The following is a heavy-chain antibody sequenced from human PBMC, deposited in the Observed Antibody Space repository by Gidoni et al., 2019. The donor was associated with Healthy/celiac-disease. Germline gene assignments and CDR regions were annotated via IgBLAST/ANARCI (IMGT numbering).Heavy chain of an antibody. CDR1: GGSISSGGYS. D-gene: IGHD3-10*01. J-gene: IGHJ4*02. Sequence: QLQLQESGSGLVKPSQTLSLTCAVSGGSISSGGYSWSWLRQPPGKGLEWIGYIYHSGSTYYNPSLKSRVTISVDRSKNQFSLKLSSVTAADTAVYYCARAGDVWFGELSFDYWGQGTLVTVSS. V-gene: IGHV4-30-2*01. CDR2: IYHSGST. CDR3: ARAGDVWFGELSFDY.